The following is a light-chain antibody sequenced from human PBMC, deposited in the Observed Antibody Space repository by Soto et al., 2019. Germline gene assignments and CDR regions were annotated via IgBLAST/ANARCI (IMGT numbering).Light chain of an antibody. CDR1: QRVASN. J-gene: IGKJ3*01. CDR2: QTS. Sequence: EIVMTQSPATLTVSPGERATLSCRASQRVASNLAWYQQKPGQAPRLLICQTSIRAAGIPARFSASGTGTDFTLTISDVQPEDFAVYYCQQRSNWPPSFGPGTKVDIK. V-gene: IGKV3-11*01. CDR3: QQRSNWPPS.